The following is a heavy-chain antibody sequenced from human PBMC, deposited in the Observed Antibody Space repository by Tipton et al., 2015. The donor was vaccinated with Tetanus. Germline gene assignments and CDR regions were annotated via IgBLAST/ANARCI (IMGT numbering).Heavy chain of an antibody. D-gene: IGHD2-8*01. Sequence: VQLVQSGGEVKKPGESLKISCKGSGYIFTNYWIGWVRQKPGKGLEWMWIIYPGDSDTRYSPSFQCQVTNSVDKSINTAYRKWSSLKASDASVFYCARANCTDGVCNFDFWGQGALVPVAS. CDR1: GYIFTNYW. CDR3: ARANCTDGVCNFDF. V-gene: IGHV5-51*01. J-gene: IGHJ4*02. CDR2: IYPGDSDT.